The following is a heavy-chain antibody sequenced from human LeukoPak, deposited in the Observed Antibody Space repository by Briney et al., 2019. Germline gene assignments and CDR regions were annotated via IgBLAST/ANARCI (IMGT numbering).Heavy chain of an antibody. V-gene: IGHV3-15*01. CDR2: IKKRSDGGAT. CDR3: STYKYDQGYYAMDV. D-gene: IGHD1-14*01. CDR1: GFTFSNTW. Sequence: PGGPLRLSCAGSGFTFSNTWMCWVRQAPGKGLEWVGRIKKRSDGGATDYAAPVKGRFTISRDDSENTLYLQMNSLKTEDTAMYYCSTYKYDQGYYAMDVWGQGTTVTVSS. J-gene: IGHJ6*02.